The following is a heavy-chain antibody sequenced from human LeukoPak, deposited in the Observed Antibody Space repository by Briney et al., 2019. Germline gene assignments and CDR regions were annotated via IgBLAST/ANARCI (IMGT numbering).Heavy chain of an antibody. V-gene: IGHV4-31*03. CDR1: GGSISSGGYY. CDR2: IYYSGST. J-gene: IGHJ4*02. D-gene: IGHD2-21*01. Sequence: SETLSLTCTVSGGSISSGGYYWSWIRQHPGKGLEWIGYIYYSGSTYYNPSLKSRLTISVDTSKNPFYLKLSSVTAADTAVYYCAARGSDSLYFDYWGQGTLVTVSS. CDR3: AARGSDSLYFDY.